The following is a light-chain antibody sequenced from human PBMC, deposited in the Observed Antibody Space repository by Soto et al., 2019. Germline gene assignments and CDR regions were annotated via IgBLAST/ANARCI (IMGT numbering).Light chain of an antibody. CDR2: AIS. V-gene: IGKV1-39*01. CDR3: QQSYSTPYT. J-gene: IGKJ2*01. CDR1: QSSTDE. Sequence: DSQMTQSPSSLSASVGDRVTISCRASQSSTDELNWDQQKPGTAPNLLIYAISSLQSGVPSRFGGSESGPAFTLTIRSLQPDDFATYYCQQSYSTPYTFGQGTKVDIK.